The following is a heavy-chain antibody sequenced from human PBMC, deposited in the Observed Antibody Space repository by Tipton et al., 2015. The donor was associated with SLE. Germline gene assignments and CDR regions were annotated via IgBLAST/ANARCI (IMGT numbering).Heavy chain of an antibody. Sequence: LRLSCAVYGGSFSGYYWSWIRQPPGKGLEWIGEINHSGSTNYNPSLKSRVTISVDTSKNQFSLKLSSVTAADTAVYYCARTSSSWEAEYFQHWGQGTLVTVSS. V-gene: IGHV4-34*01. CDR1: GGSFSGYY. D-gene: IGHD6-13*01. J-gene: IGHJ1*01. CDR3: ARTSSSWEAEYFQH. CDR2: INHSGST.